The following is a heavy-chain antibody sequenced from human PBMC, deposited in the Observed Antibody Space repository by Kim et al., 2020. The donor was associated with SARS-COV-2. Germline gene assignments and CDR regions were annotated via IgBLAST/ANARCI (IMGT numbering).Heavy chain of an antibody. J-gene: IGHJ3*02. CDR2: ISSSSRYI. Sequence: GGSLRLSCAASGFTFSSYSMNWVRQAPGKGLEWVSPISSSSRYIYYADSEKGRFTISRDNAKNSLYLQMNSLRAEDTAVYYCAREDYEILTGFDAFDIWG. D-gene: IGHD3-9*01. V-gene: IGHV3-21*01. CDR1: GFTFSSYS. CDR3: AREDYEILTGFDAFDI.